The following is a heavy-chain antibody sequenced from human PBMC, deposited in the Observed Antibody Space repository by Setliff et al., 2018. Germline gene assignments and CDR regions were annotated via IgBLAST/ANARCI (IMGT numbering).Heavy chain of an antibody. Sequence: SETLSLTCTVSGGSISSHYWTWIRQPAGKGLEWIGRLYTSGVSYYNPSLKSRLTTSVDTSKNQFSLTLSSVTAADTAVYYCARLPNYVWGSPVDYWGQGTLVTVSS. CDR2: LYTSGVS. J-gene: IGHJ4*02. CDR3: ARLPNYVWGSPVDY. D-gene: IGHD3-16*01. CDR1: GGSISSHY. V-gene: IGHV4-4*07.